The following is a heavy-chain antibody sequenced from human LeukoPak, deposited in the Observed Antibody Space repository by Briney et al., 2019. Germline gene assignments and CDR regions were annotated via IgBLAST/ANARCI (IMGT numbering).Heavy chain of an antibody. D-gene: IGHD5-12*01. CDR3: ARGGWLRTVYYFDC. V-gene: IGHV4-59*01. J-gene: IGHJ4*02. CDR1: GGSISSNY. CDR2: VYSSGST. Sequence: SETLSLTCTVSGGSISSNYWSWIRQPPGKGLEWIGYVYSSGSTTYNPSLKSRISISVDTSKNQFSLKLSSVTAADTAIYYCARGGWLRTVYYFDCWGQGILVTVSS.